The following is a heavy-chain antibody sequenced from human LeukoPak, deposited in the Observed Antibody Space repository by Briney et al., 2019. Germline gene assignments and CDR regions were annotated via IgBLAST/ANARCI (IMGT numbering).Heavy chain of an antibody. D-gene: IGHD3-10*01. CDR3: ARVQRITIHDYFDY. J-gene: IGHJ4*02. CDR2: ISSSSSYI. V-gene: IGHV3-21*01. Sequence: KPGGSLRLSCAASGFTFSSYSMTWVRQAPGKGLEWVSSISSSSSYIYYADSVKGRFTISRDNAKNSLYLQMNSLRAEDTAVYYCARVQRITIHDYFDYWGQGTLVTVSS. CDR1: GFTFSSYS.